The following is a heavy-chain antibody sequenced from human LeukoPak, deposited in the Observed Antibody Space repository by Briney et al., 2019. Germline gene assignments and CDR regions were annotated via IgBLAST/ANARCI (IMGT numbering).Heavy chain of an antibody. D-gene: IGHD6-13*01. V-gene: IGHV4-39*07. CDR2: INHSGST. CDR1: GGSISSSSYY. CDR3: ARGRRYSRYYFDY. J-gene: IGHJ4*02. Sequence: SETLSLTCTVSGGSISSSSYYWSWIRQPPGKGLEWIGEINHSGSTNYNPSLKSRVTISVDTSKNQFSLKLSSVTAADTAVYYCARGRRYSRYYFDYWGQGTLVTVSS.